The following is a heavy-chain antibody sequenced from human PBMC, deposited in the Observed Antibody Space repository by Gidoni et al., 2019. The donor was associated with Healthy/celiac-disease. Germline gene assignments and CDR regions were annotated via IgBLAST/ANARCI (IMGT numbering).Heavy chain of an antibody. D-gene: IGHD2-15*01. CDR3: ARDDGYCSGGSCSTFDAFDI. J-gene: IGHJ3*02. CDR2: IKQEGSEK. Sequence: EVQLVASGGGLVQPGGSLRLSCAASGFTFSSYWMSWVRQAPGKGLEWVANIKQEGSEKYYVDSVKGRFTISRDNAKNSLYLQMNSLRAEDTAVYYCARDDGYCSGGSCSTFDAFDIWGQGTMVTVSS. CDR1: GFTFSSYW. V-gene: IGHV3-7*03.